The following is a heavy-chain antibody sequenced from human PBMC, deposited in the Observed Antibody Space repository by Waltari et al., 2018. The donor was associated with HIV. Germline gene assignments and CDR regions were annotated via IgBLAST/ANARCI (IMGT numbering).Heavy chain of an antibody. J-gene: IGHJ6*02. D-gene: IGHD2-8*01. CDR1: GFTFCVSH. CDR3: ALYGFGPRYYGMDV. Sequence: EVQLVESGGGLVQPGGSLKVSCAASGFTFCVSHLPWVRQASGRGLEWVGRITSKGDNYATAYAASVKGRFTISRDDSKNTADLQMNSLKTEDTAIYYCALYGFGPRYYGMDVWGQGTTVTVSS. V-gene: IGHV3-73*01. CDR2: ITSKGDNYAT.